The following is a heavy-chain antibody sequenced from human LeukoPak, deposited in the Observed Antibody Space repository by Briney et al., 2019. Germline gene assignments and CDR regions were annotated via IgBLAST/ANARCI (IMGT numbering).Heavy chain of an antibody. CDR2: IYSSGNP. V-gene: IGHV4-31*03. CDR1: GGSISSGVYL. CDR3: AWALVLQTYDSSGYYYDTFDI. J-gene: IGHJ3*02. D-gene: IGHD3-22*01. Sequence: PSQTLSLTCTVSGGSISSGVYLWSWIRQHPGNGLEWIGYIYSSGNPYYNPSLKSRVTISVDTSKNQFSTQLSSVTAADTAVYYCAWALVLQTYDSSGYYYDTFDIWGQGIVVIVSS.